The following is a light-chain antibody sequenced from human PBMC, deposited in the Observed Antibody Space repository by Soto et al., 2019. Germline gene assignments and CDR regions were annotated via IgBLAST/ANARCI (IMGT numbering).Light chain of an antibody. CDR2: DVN. V-gene: IGLV2-14*03. J-gene: IGLJ1*01. Sequence: QAVLTQPASVSGSPGQSITISCTGTSSDIGASNYVSWYQQHPGQAPKLMISDVNNRPSGISDRFSGSKSGNTASLTISGLQAEDEADYYCYSWNSNSDTHYVFGTGTKLTVL. CDR3: YSWNSNSDTHYV. CDR1: SSDIGASNY.